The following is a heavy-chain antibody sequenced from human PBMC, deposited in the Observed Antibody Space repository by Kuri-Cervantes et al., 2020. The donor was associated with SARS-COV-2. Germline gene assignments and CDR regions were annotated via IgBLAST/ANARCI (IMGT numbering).Heavy chain of an antibody. V-gene: IGHV3-74*01. CDR2: INPDGSYT. CDR1: GFTFSGHW. D-gene: IGHD4-17*01. J-gene: IGHJ4*02. CDR3: AREGGMTTVTTHDTEIDY. Sequence: GESLKISCAASGFTFSGHWIHWVRQAPGKGLVWVSRINPDGSYTNNADSVKGRFTLSRDNAKNMLFLQMNSLRAEDTAVYYCAREGGMTTVTTHDTEIDYWAREPWSPSPQ.